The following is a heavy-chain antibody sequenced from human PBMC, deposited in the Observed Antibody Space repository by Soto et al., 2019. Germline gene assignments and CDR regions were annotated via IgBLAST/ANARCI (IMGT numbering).Heavy chain of an antibody. CDR1: GFTFSSDA. J-gene: IGHJ4*02. CDR2: ISSNGGST. CDR3: ARGGFDYGDYGEFGPSHY. D-gene: IGHD4-17*01. Sequence: EVQLVESGGGLVQPGGSLRLSCAASGFTFSSDAMHWVRQAPGKGLEYVSAISSNGGSTYYANPVKGRFTLSRDNSNNTLYLQMGTVRAEDMAVYYCARGGFDYGDYGEFGPSHYWGQGTLVTVSS. V-gene: IGHV3-64*01.